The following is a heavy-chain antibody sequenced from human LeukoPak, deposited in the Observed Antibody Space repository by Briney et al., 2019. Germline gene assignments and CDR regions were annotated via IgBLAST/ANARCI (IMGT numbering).Heavy chain of an antibody. Sequence: PSETLSLTCTVSGGSISSYYWSWIRQPPGKGLEWIGYIYYSGSTNYNPSLKNRVTISVDTSKNQFSLKLSSVTAADTAVYYCARYYYDSSGYYSFGYWGQGTLVTVSS. CDR2: IYYSGST. V-gene: IGHV4-59*01. J-gene: IGHJ4*02. CDR1: GGSISSYY. CDR3: ARYYYDSSGYYSFGY. D-gene: IGHD3-22*01.